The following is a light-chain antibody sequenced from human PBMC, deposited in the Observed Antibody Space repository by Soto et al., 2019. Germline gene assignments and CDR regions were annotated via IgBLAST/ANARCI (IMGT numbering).Light chain of an antibody. CDR2: AES. CDR1: RSIGTL. V-gene: IGKV1-39*01. Sequence: DIHMTQSPSSLSASVGDRVTITCRASRSIGTLLHWYQHKPGKAPNLLISAESNLQSGVPSRFTGSGSGTDFTLTISSLQPGDFATYFCQQTFTSPPTLGRGTQVEIK. J-gene: IGKJ2*01. CDR3: QQTFTSPPT.